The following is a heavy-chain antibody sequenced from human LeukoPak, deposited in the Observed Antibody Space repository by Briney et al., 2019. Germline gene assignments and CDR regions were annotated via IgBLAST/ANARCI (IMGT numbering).Heavy chain of an antibody. CDR2: IRYSGST. D-gene: IGHD5-18*01. CDR1: GDSLSSGGYS. CDR3: ARAGTDPDTAMDYYSYMDV. V-gene: IGHV4-30-4*07. J-gene: IGHJ6*03. Sequence: SETLSLTCEVSGDSLSSGGYSWSWIRQPPGKGLEWIGYIRYSGSTYYNPSLKSRLTMSVEASKTQFSLRLSSVTAADTAVYYCARAGTDPDTAMDYYSYMDVWGKGTRVTVSS.